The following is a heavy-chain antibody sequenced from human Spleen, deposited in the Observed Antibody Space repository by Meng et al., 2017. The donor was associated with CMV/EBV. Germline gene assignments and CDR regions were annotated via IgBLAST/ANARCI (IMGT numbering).Heavy chain of an antibody. CDR1: FAFDDSG. J-gene: IGHJ4*02. V-gene: IGHV3-20*03. CDR3: ARGRYCSRTSCYNGDF. CDR2: INWNGDTT. Sequence: FAFDDSGMNWVRQAAGKGLEWVSGINWNGDTTGYAASVKGRFTISRDNAKNSLYLQMNSLRVEDTALYYCARGRYCSRTSCYNGDFWGQGSLVTVSS. D-gene: IGHD2-2*01.